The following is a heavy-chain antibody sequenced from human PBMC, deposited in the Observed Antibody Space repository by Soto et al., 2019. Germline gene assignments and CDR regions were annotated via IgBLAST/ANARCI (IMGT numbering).Heavy chain of an antibody. CDR3: ARGSNYIWGSYRTYAFDI. CDR1: GGSFSDYY. J-gene: IGHJ3*02. Sequence: SETLSVTYAVYGGSFSDYYWSWIRQPPGKGLEWIGEINHSGSTNYNPSLKSRVTISVDTSKNQFSLKLSSVTAADTAVYYCARGSNYIWGSYRTYAFDILAQGTMVTVSS. V-gene: IGHV4-34*01. D-gene: IGHD3-16*01. CDR2: INHSGST.